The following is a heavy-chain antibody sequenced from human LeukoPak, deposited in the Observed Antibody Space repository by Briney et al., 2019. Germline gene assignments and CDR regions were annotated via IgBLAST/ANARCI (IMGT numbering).Heavy chain of an antibody. CDR2: TYGGGST. CDR3: AKSLSDGYDY. Sequence: PGGSLRLSCAASGFTFSNNYISWVRQPPGKGPEWVSVTYGGGSTFIDSVKGRFTISRDDSKNTLYLQMNSLRAEDTAVYYCAKSLSDGYDYWGQGTPVTVSS. CDR1: GFTFSNNY. V-gene: IGHV3-66*02. D-gene: IGHD5-24*01. J-gene: IGHJ4*02.